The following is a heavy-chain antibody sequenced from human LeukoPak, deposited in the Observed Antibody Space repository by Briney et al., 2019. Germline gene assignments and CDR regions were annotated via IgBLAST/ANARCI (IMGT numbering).Heavy chain of an antibody. CDR1: GGSISSGGYY. CDR2: IYYSGST. D-gene: IGHD3-22*01. CDR3: ASGQDSSGYRRTNAFDI. J-gene: IGHJ3*02. Sequence: SETLSLTCTVSGGSISSGGYYWSWIRQHPGKGLEWIGYIYYSGSTYYNPSLKSRVTISVDTSKNQFSLKLSSVTGADTAVYYCASGQDSSGYRRTNAFDIWGQGTMVTVSS. V-gene: IGHV4-31*03.